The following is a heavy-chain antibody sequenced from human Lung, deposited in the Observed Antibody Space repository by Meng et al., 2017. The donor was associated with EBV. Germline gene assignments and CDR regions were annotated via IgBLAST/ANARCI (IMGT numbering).Heavy chain of an antibody. CDR1: GVSLDTSGLA. V-gene: IGHV2-5*02. CDR3: VHTSTPSSWQPDF. CDR2: IFLDCYK. J-gene: IGHJ4*02. Sequence: DSCPPLMQPRQPLPLTWSFCGVSLDTSGLAVGWNPQPPRKPLEWLAIIFLDCYKRFRPSLGTRLPIPRGPSRNQVTLRMTNVDPADTGTYFCVHTSTPSSWQPDFWGQGTLVTVSS. D-gene: IGHD6-13*01.